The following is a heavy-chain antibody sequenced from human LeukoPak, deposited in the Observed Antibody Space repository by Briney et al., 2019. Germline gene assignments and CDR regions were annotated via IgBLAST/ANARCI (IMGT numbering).Heavy chain of an antibody. CDR1: GGSISSYY. J-gene: IGHJ3*02. V-gene: IGHV4-59*01. CDR3: ARLFEVVDAFDI. Sequence: TTSETLSLTCTVSGGSISSYYWSWIRQPPGKGLEWIGYICYSGSTNYNPSLKSRVTISVDTSKNQFSLKLSSVTAADTAVYYCARLFEVVDAFDIWGQGTMVTVSS. D-gene: IGHD2-21*01. CDR2: ICYSGST.